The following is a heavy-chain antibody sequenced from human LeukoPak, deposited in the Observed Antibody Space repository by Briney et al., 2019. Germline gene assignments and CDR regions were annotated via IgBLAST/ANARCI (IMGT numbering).Heavy chain of an antibody. J-gene: IGHJ4*02. V-gene: IGHV4-34*01. Sequence: SETLSLTCAVYGVSFSGYYWSWIRQPPGKGLEWIGEINHSGSTNYNPSLKSRVTISVDTSKNQFSLKLSSVTAADTAVYYCARRGDMYYFDYWGQGTLVTVSS. CDR3: ARRGDMYYFDY. CDR1: GVSFSGYY. D-gene: IGHD7-27*01. CDR2: INHSGST.